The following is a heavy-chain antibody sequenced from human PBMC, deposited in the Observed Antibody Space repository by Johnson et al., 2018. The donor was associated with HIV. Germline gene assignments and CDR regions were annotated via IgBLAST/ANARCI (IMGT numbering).Heavy chain of an antibody. Sequence: QVQLVESGGGVVQPGRSLRLSCAASGFTFSSYAMHWVRQAPGKGLEWVAAISYDGSNKYYADSVKGRFTLSRDDSKHTLYLQMNSLRAEATAVSYGARDWGGYDAFDVWGQGTMVTVSS. J-gene: IGHJ3*01. CDR1: GFTFSSYA. CDR3: ARDWGGYDAFDV. CDR2: ISYDGSNK. V-gene: IGHV3-30-3*01. D-gene: IGHD1-26*01.